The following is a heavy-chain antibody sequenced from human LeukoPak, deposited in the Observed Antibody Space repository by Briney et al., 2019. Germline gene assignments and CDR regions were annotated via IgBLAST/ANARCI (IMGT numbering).Heavy chain of an antibody. Sequence: ASVKVSCKASGNTSANYAINWVRQAPGQGLKWMGWIDADTGNPTYVQAFTGRFVFSLDTSVSTAYLQITGLKAEDTAVYYCAMNTWDYWGQGTLVTVSS. CDR3: AMNTWDY. CDR2: IDADTGNP. V-gene: IGHV7-4-1*02. J-gene: IGHJ4*02. D-gene: IGHD2/OR15-2a*01. CDR1: GNTSANYA.